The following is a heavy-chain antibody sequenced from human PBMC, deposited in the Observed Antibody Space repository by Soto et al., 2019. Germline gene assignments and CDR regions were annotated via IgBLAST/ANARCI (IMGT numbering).Heavy chain of an antibody. D-gene: IGHD6-19*01. CDR1: GFTFSSYG. V-gene: IGHV3-30*18. CDR3: AKAIAYSSGWYDAFDI. CDR2: ISYDGSNK. Sequence: PGGSLRLSCAAPGFTFSSYGMHWVRQAPGKGLEWVAVISYDGSNKYYADAVKGRFTISRDNSKNTRYLQMNSLRAEDTAVYYCAKAIAYSSGWYDAFDIWGQGTMVTVSS. J-gene: IGHJ3*02.